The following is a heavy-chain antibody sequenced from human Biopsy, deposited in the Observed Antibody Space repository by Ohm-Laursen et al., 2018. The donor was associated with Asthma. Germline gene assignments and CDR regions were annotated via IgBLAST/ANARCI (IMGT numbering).Heavy chain of an antibody. CDR2: IYYSGST. CDR3: ARGPPVDRED. J-gene: IGHJ4*02. CDR1: GGSISSSSYY. D-gene: IGHD5-24*01. Sequence: SDTLSLTCTVSGGSISSSSYYWGWIRQPPGKGLEWIGSIYYSGSTYYNPSLKSRVTISVDTSKNQFSLKLSSVTAADTAVYYCARGPPVDREDWGQGTLVTVSS. V-gene: IGHV4-39*07.